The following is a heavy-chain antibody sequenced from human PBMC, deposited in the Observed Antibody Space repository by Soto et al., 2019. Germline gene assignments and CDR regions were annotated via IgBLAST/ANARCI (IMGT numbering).Heavy chain of an antibody. D-gene: IGHD3-22*01. CDR2: IYSGGST. CDR3: ARGVGDSSGYPTGGMDV. Sequence: GGSLRLSCAASGFTVSSTYMSWVRQAPGKGLEWVSVIYSGGSTYYADSVKGRFTISRDNSKNTLYLQMNSLRAEDTAVYYCARGVGDSSGYPTGGMDVWGQGTTVTASS. CDR1: GFTVSSTY. J-gene: IGHJ6*02. V-gene: IGHV3-53*01.